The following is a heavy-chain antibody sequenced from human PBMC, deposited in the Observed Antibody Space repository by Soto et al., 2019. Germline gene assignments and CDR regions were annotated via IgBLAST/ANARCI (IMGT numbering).Heavy chain of an antibody. Sequence: EVQLLESGGGLVQPGGSLRLSCAASGFTFSSYAMSWVRQAPGKGLEWVSAISGSGGSTYYAASVKGRFTISRDNSKNTLYLQMNSLRAEDTAVYYCAKKADDFYDFWSGYEQYFDYWGQGTLVTVSS. D-gene: IGHD3-3*01. V-gene: IGHV3-23*01. CDR3: AKKADDFYDFWSGYEQYFDY. CDR2: ISGSGGST. CDR1: GFTFSSYA. J-gene: IGHJ4*02.